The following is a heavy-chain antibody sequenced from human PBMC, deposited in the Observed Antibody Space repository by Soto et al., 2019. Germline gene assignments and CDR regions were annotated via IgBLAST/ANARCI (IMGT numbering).Heavy chain of an antibody. CDR2: TTHTGSP. D-gene: IGHD7-27*01. J-gene: IGHJ4*02. CDR1: GESFSGYY. CDR3: ARGWGRIFDY. Sequence: QVQLQQWGAGLLKPSETLSLPCAVYGESFSGYYWFWIRLPPGKGLELIGDTTHTGSPNYNPSLMSRVSLSVAKAKMQVSPKLLSVTAAATAVYSCARGWGRIFDYWGPGTLVTVSS. V-gene: IGHV4-34*01.